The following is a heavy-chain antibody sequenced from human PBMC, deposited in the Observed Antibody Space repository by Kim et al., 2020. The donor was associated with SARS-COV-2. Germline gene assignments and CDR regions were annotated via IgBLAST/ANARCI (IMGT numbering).Heavy chain of an antibody. Sequence: GGSLRLSCAASGFTFSNAWMSWVRQAPGKGLEWVGRIKSKTDGGTTDYAAPVKGRFTISRDDSKNTLYLQMNSLKTEDTAVYYCTTSYYYDSSGHDYWGQGTLVTVSS. CDR3: TTSYYYDSSGHDY. V-gene: IGHV3-15*01. CDR1: GFTFSNAW. CDR2: IKSKTDGGTT. D-gene: IGHD3-22*01. J-gene: IGHJ4*02.